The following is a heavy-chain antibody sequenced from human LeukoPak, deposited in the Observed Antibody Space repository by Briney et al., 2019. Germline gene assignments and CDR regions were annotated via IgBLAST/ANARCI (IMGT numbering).Heavy chain of an antibody. J-gene: IGHJ6*04. CDR3: ARDRRGLYGRGGYYYYGMDV. Sequence: GGSLRLSCAASGFTFSNAWMSWVRQAPGKGLEWVSSISSSSSYIYYADSVKGRFTISRDNAKNSLYLQMNSLRAEDTAVYYCARDRRGLYGRGGYYYYGMDVWGKGTTVTVSS. CDR2: ISSSSSYI. CDR1: GFTFSNAW. D-gene: IGHD4-17*01. V-gene: IGHV3-21*01.